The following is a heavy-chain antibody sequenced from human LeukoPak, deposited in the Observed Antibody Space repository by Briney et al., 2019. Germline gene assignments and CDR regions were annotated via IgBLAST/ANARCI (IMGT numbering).Heavy chain of an antibody. J-gene: IGHJ4*02. D-gene: IGHD5-18*01. CDR2: IWYDGIDK. V-gene: IGHV3-30*02. CDR1: GFTFTSYG. CDR3: AKDRNSSYGHLPTDY. Sequence: GGSLRLSCAASGFTFTSYGMHWVRQAPGKGLEWVAVIWYDGIDKYYADSVKGRFTISRDNSKNTLYLQMNSLRAEDTAVYYCAKDRNSSYGHLPTDYWGQGTLVTVSS.